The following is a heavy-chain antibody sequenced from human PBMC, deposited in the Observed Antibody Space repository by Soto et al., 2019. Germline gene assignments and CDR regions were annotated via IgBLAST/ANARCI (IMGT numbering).Heavy chain of an antibody. Sequence: SQTLSLTCVISGDSVSSNSAAWNWIRQSPSRGLEWLGRTYYRSKWYNDYAVSVKSRITINPDTSKNQFSLQLNSVTPEDTAVYYCARDTSDLYSSSSGLDYWGQGTLVTVSS. CDR1: GDSVSSNSAA. CDR3: ARDTSDLYSSSSGLDY. V-gene: IGHV6-1*01. D-gene: IGHD6-6*01. CDR2: TYYRSKWYN. J-gene: IGHJ4*02.